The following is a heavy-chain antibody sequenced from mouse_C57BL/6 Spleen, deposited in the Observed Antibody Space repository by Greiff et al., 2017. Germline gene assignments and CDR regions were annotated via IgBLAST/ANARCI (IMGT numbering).Heavy chain of an antibody. J-gene: IGHJ1*03. CDR2: IDPSDSYT. CDR3: ARSTVVATRGTYFDV. D-gene: IGHD1-1*01. CDR1: GYTFTSYW. V-gene: IGHV1-69*01. Sequence: VQLQQPGAELVMPGASVKLSCKASGYTFTSYWMHWVKQRPGQGLEWIGEIDPSDSYTNYNQKFKGKSTLTVDNSSSTAYMQHSSLTSEDSAVYYCARSTVVATRGTYFDVWGTGTTVTVSS.